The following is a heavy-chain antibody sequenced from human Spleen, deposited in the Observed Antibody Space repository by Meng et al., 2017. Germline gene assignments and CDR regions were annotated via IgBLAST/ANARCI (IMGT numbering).Heavy chain of an antibody. Sequence: GESLKISCAASGFTFSSYSMNWVRQAPGKGLEWVSSISSSSYIYYADSVKGRFTISRDNAKNSLYLQMNSLRAEDTAVYYCARDLWVSGSGSYPLYYGMDVWGQGTTVTVSS. CDR3: ARDLWVSGSGSYPLYYGMDV. CDR1: GFTFSSYS. D-gene: IGHD3-10*01. J-gene: IGHJ6*02. CDR2: ISSSSYI. V-gene: IGHV3-21*01.